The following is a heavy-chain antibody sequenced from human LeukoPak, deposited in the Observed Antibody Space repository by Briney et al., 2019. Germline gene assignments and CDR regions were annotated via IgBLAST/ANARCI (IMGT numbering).Heavy chain of an antibody. D-gene: IGHD3-10*01. CDR3: AKANYYGSEKYYYGMDV. Sequence: PGGSLRLSCAASGFTFSDYYMSWIRQAPGKGLEWVSHISRGGSAIQYGDSVKGRFTISRDNSKNTMYLQMNSLRAEDTAVYYCAKANYYGSEKYYYGMDVWGQGTTVTVSS. CDR1: GFTFSDYY. CDR2: ISRGGSAI. V-gene: IGHV3-11*04. J-gene: IGHJ6*02.